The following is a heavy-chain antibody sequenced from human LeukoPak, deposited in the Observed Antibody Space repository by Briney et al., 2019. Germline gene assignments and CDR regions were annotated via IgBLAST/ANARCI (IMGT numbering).Heavy chain of an antibody. Sequence: ASVKVSCKASGYTFTGYYMHWVRQAPGQGLEWMGWINPNSGGTNYAQKFQGRVTMTRDTSISAAYTELSRLRSDDTAVYYCARDIGSGWSSIDYWGQGTLVTVSS. J-gene: IGHJ4*02. CDR2: INPNSGGT. V-gene: IGHV1-2*02. D-gene: IGHD6-19*01. CDR1: GYTFTGYY. CDR3: ARDIGSGWSSIDY.